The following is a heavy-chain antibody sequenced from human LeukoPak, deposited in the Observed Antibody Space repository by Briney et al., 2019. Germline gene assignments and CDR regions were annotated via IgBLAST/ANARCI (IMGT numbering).Heavy chain of an antibody. D-gene: IGHD3-10*01. CDR2: ISAYNGNT. J-gene: IGHJ4*02. V-gene: IGHV1-18*01. Sequence: GASVKVSCKASGYTFTSYAFRWVRQAPGQGLEWMGWISAYNGNTNYAQNLQGRVTMTTDTSTSTAYMELSSLRSEDTAVYYCARDSSDYSGSGSSLDWGQGTLVTVSS. CDR1: GYTFTSYA. CDR3: ARDSSDYSGSGSSLD.